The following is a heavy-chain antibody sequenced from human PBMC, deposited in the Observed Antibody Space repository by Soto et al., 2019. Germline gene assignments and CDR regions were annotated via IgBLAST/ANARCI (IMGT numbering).Heavy chain of an antibody. CDR1: GFTFSSYA. CDR2: ISGSGGST. Sequence: EVQLLESGGGLVQPGGSLRLSCAASGFTFSSYAMSWVRQAPGKGLEWVSAISGSGGSTYYADSVKGRFTISRDNSNNTLYLQMNSLRAEDTAVYYCAKDQFNTVTHYYYYYYGMDVWGQGTTVTVSS. CDR3: AKDQFNTVTHYYYYYYGMDV. D-gene: IGHD4-4*01. J-gene: IGHJ6*02. V-gene: IGHV3-23*01.